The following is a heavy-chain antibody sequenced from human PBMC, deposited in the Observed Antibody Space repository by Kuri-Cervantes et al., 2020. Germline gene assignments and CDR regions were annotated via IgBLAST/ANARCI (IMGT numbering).Heavy chain of an antibody. J-gene: IGHJ4*02. D-gene: IGHD2-2*01. V-gene: IGHV4-4*07. CDR1: GGSISSYY. CDR2: IYTSGST. CDR3: ARGPGLGYCSSTSCSAYYFDY. Sequence: ESLKISCTVSGGSISSYYWSWIRQPAGKGLEWIGRIYTSGSTNYNPSLKSRVTMSVDTSKNQFSLKLSSVTAADTAVYYCARGPGLGYCSSTSCSAYYFDYWGQGTLVTVSS.